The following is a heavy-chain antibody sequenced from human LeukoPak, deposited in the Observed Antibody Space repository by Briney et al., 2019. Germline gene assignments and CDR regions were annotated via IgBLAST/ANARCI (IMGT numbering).Heavy chain of an antibody. Sequence: SVKVSCKASGFTFSSSAVQWVRQARGQRLEWVGWIVVGSGNTNYAQKFQERVTITRDMSTSTAYMELSSLRFEDTAVYYCAADQGSSNYDAFGIWGQGTMVTVSS. CDR3: AADQGSSNYDAFGI. CDR2: IVVGSGNT. CDR1: GFTFSSSA. V-gene: IGHV1-58*01. D-gene: IGHD6-13*01. J-gene: IGHJ3*02.